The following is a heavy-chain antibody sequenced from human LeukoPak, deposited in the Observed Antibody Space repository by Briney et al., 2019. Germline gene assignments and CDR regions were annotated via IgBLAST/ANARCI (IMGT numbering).Heavy chain of an antibody. D-gene: IGHD3-16*02. Sequence: GASVKVSCKASGGTFSSYAISWVRQAPGQGLEWMGGIIPIFGTANYAQKFQGRVTITADESTSTAYMELSSLRSEDTAVYYCAREGPDYDYVWGSYRYPAIAYFDYWGQGTLVTVSS. CDR3: AREGPDYDYVWGSYRYPAIAYFDY. CDR2: IIPIFGTA. CDR1: GGTFSSYA. J-gene: IGHJ4*02. V-gene: IGHV1-69*13.